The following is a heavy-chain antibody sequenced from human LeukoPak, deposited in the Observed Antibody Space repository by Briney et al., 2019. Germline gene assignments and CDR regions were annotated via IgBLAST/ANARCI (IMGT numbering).Heavy chain of an antibody. CDR2: VYYSGST. Sequence: SETLSLTCTVSGGSISSSSYYWGWIRQPPGKGLEWIGYVYYSGSTNYNPSLKSRVTISVDTSKNQFSLKLSSVTAADAAVYYCASDYGGNSPSYYYGMDVWGQGTTVTVSS. D-gene: IGHD4-23*01. V-gene: IGHV4-61*05. CDR3: ASDYGGNSPSYYYGMDV. J-gene: IGHJ6*02. CDR1: GGSISSSSYY.